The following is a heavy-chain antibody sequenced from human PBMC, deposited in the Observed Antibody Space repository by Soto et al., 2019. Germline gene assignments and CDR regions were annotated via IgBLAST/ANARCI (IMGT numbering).Heavy chain of an antibody. V-gene: IGHV3-53*01. D-gene: IGHD1-1*01. CDR2: LYSGGGT. J-gene: IGHJ4*02. CDR3: AREGNYNSGDY. Sequence: GGSLRLSYAASGVNVISNYVSWVRQAPGKGLEWISVLYSGGGTYYADSVKGRFTISRDNSKNTLYLQMNSLRAEDTAVYYCAREGNYNSGDYWGQGTLVTVSS. CDR1: GVNVISNY.